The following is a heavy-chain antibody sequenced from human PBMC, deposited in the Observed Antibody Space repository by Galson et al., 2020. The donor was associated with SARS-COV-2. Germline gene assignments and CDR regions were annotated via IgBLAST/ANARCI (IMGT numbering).Heavy chain of an antibody. V-gene: IGHV1-18*04. CDR3: VGRVASSLFY. Sequence: ASVKVSCKGAGNTFGTYGFSWVRQAPGQGLEWMGWVSAFNGYTHYPQKFQGRVTMTADTATNTVHMELRSLTSDDTAVYYCVGRVASSLFYWGQGPLVTVSS. J-gene: IGHJ4*02. CDR1: GNTFGTYG. CDR2: VSAFNGYT. D-gene: IGHD6-13*01.